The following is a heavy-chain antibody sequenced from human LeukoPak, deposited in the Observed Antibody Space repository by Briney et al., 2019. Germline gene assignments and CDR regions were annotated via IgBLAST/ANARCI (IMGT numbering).Heavy chain of an antibody. Sequence: ASVKVSCKASGGTFSSYAISWVRQAPGQGLEWMGGIIPIFGTANYAQKFQGRVTITADESTSTAYMELSSLRSEDTAVYYCARGFGYCSSTSCYLALYSWGQGTLVTVSS. D-gene: IGHD2-2*03. CDR1: GGTFSSYA. J-gene: IGHJ4*02. CDR2: IIPIFGTA. V-gene: IGHV1-69*13. CDR3: ARGFGYCSSTSCYLALYS.